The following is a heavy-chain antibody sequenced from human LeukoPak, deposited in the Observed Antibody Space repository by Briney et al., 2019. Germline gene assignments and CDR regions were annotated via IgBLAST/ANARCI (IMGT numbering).Heavy chain of an antibody. CDR3: ARRAGDYSHPYDY. Sequence: GGSLRLSCAASGFTFSSYAMSWVRQAPGKGLEWVSSISGSGTNTYYADSVKGRFTISRDNSKNTFHLQMNSLRAEDTAVYYCARRAGDYSHPYDYWGQGTLVTVSS. CDR2: ISGSGTNT. CDR1: GFTFSSYA. J-gene: IGHJ4*02. D-gene: IGHD3-22*01. V-gene: IGHV3-23*01.